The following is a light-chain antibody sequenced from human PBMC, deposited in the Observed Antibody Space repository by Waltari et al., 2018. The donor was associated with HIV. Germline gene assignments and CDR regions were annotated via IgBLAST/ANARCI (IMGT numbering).Light chain of an antibody. CDR2: DVT. CDR3: SSYTSSSTSVV. CDR1: SSDVGDYNY. Sequence: QSALTQPASVSGSPGQSITISCPGTSSDVGDYNYVSWYQQHPGKAPKLMIYDVTNRPSGSSNRFSVSKSGNTASLTISGLQAEDEADYYCSSYTSSSTSVVFGGGTKLTVL. V-gene: IGLV2-14*03. J-gene: IGLJ2*01.